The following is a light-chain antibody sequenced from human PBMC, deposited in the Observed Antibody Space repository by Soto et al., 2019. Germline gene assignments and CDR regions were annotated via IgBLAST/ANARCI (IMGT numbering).Light chain of an antibody. CDR2: GAS. CDR1: QSVSSSY. J-gene: IGKJ4*01. Sequence: EIVLTQSPGTLSLSPGERATLSCRASQSVSSSYLAWYQQKPGQAPRLLIYGASSRATGIPDRFSGSGSGTDFTLTISRLEPEDFAVYYWQQCDGSPRLTCGGGTKLESK. CDR3: QQCDGSPRLT. V-gene: IGKV3-20*01.